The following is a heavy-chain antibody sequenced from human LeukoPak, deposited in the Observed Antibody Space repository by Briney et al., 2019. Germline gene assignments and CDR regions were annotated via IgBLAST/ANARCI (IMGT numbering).Heavy chain of an antibody. D-gene: IGHD6-19*01. CDR3: ARDPTPNPIAVVGYFDY. Sequence: GASVKVSCKASGYTFTSYYMHWVRQAPGQGLEWMGIINPSGGSTSYAQKFQGRVTMTRDTSTSTVYMELSSLRSKDTAVYYCARDPTPNPIAVVGYFDYWGQGTLVTVSS. CDR1: GYTFTSYY. J-gene: IGHJ4*02. CDR2: INPSGGST. V-gene: IGHV1-46*01.